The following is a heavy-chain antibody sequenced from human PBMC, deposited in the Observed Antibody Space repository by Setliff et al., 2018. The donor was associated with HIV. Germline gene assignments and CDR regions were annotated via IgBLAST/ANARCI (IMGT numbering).Heavy chain of an antibody. J-gene: IGHJ6*03. CDR2: IIPLFGAP. CDR1: GGSFGTFD. Sequence: GASVKVSCKASGGSFGTFDISWVRQAPGQGLEWVGEIIPLFGAPNYAQKFQGRVTLTTDESTSAAFMELRSLRSEDTAVYYCAKLTYFGSGSRVPKPGYFYTDVWGQGTTVTVSS. D-gene: IGHD3-10*01. CDR3: AKLTYFGSGSRVPKPGYFYTDV. V-gene: IGHV1-69*05.